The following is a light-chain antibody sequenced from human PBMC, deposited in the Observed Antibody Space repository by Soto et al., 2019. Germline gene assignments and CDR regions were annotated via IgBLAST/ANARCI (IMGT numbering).Light chain of an antibody. CDR2: GAS. V-gene: IGKV3-20*01. J-gene: IGKJ1*01. Sequence: ESVLTQSPGTLSLSPGERATLSCRASQSVSSSYLAWYQQKPGQAPRLLIYGASSRATGIPDRFSGSGSGTYFTLTISRLEPEDIAVYYCQQYGNSPTWTFGQGTKVEIK. CDR3: QQYGNSPTWT. CDR1: QSVSSSY.